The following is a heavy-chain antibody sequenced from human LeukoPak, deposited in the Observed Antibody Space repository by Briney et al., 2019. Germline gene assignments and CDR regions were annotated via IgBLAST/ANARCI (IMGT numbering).Heavy chain of an antibody. CDR1: GGTFSSYA. D-gene: IGHD4-11*01. V-gene: IGHV1-69*13. CDR3: ARRIADYSSYNWFDP. Sequence: SVKVSXKASGGTFSSYAISWVRQAPGQGLEWMGGIIPIFGTANYAQKFQGRVTITADESTSTAYMELSSLRSEDTAVYYCARRIADYSSYNWFDPWGQGTLVTVSS. J-gene: IGHJ5*02. CDR2: IIPIFGTA.